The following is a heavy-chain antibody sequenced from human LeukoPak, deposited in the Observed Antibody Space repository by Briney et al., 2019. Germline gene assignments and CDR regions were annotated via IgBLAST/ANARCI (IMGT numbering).Heavy chain of an antibody. Sequence: PGGSLRLSCAASGFTFSSYSMNWVRQAPGKGLEWVSSISSSSSYIYYADSVKGRFAISRDNAKNSLYLQVNSLRAEDTAVYYCASGPPSDGRQVVVNDYWGQGTLVTVSS. CDR3: ASGPPSDGRQVVVNDY. V-gene: IGHV3-21*01. D-gene: IGHD3-22*01. CDR2: ISSSSSYI. CDR1: GFTFSSYS. J-gene: IGHJ4*02.